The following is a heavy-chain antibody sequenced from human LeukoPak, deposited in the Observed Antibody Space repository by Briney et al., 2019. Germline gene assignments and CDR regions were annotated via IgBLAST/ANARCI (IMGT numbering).Heavy chain of an antibody. Sequence: SETLSLTCTVSGGSISSYYWSWIRQPPGKGLEWIGDIYYSGSTNYNPSLKSLVTISVDTSKNQFSLKLSSVTAADTAVYYCARIVVGIQLWAGYFDYWGQGTLVTVSS. CDR1: GGSISSYY. CDR3: ARIVVGIQLWAGYFDY. CDR2: IYYSGST. V-gene: IGHV4-59*12. J-gene: IGHJ4*02. D-gene: IGHD5-18*01.